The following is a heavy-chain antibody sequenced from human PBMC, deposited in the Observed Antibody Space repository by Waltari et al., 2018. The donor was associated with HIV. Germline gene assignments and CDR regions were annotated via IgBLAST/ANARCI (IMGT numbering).Heavy chain of an antibody. CDR1: GGSISSYY. D-gene: IGHD3-9*01. CDR2: IYYSGST. CDR3: ARVSYDILTGFYYYYGMDV. J-gene: IGHJ6*02. Sequence: QVQLQESGPGLVKPSETLSLTCTVSGGSISSYYWSWIRQPPGKGLEWIGYIYYSGSTNYIPALKSRVTLSVDTSKNQFSLKLSSVTAADTAVYYCARVSYDILTGFYYYYGMDVWGQGTTVTVSS. V-gene: IGHV4-59*01.